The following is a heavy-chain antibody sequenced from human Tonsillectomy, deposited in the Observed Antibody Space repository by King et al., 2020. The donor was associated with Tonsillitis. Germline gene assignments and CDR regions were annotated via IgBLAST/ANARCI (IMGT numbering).Heavy chain of an antibody. CDR2: IYPGDYDT. V-gene: IGHV5-51*01. J-gene: IGHJ6*03. CDR3: ARQGASVTRFYYYDHMDV. Sequence: QLVQSGAEVKKPGESLKISCQGSGYNFASTWIGWVRQMPGQGLEWMGIIYPGDYDTRYSPSFQGQVTISADTSLSTAYLHWSSLKASDTAMYYCARQGASVTRFYYYDHMDVWGNGTTVTVSS. CDR1: GYNFASTW. D-gene: IGHD2-21*02.